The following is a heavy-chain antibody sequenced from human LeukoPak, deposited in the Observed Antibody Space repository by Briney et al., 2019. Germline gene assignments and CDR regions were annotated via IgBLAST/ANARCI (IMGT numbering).Heavy chain of an antibody. Sequence: GGSLRLSCATSGFTSSSYAMSCVRQAPGKGLEWVSGISGSGGRTYYADSVKGRFTISRDNSKNTLYLQMNSLRADDTAVYYCAKDAVTALAGYYYYMDVWGKGTMVTVSS. J-gene: IGHJ6*03. V-gene: IGHV3-23*01. D-gene: IGHD6-19*01. CDR1: GFTSSSYA. CDR2: ISGSGGRT. CDR3: AKDAVTALAGYYYYMDV.